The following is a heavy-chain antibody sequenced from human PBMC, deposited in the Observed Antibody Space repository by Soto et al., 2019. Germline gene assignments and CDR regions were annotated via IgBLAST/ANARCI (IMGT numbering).Heavy chain of an antibody. CDR2: VNPTGGSP. Sequence: ASVKVSCKTSGYDFTRYFIHWVRQAPGQGLEWMVKVNPTGGSPTFGQKFQGRVTVTTDTSTSTVYMELSSLRSDDTAVYYCSRDFSPYWGQGTLVTVSS. CDR3: SRDFSPY. V-gene: IGHV1-46*03. CDR1: GYDFTRYF. J-gene: IGHJ4*02.